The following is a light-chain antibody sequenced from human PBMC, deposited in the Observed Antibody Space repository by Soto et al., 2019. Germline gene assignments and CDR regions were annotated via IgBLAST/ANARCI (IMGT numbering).Light chain of an antibody. CDR1: QSISSW. CDR3: QQYNSYSHT. Sequence: DIQMTQSPSTLSASVGDRVTITCRASQSISSWLAWYQQKPGKAPKLLIYKASSLESGVPSRFSGSGSGTEFTLNISSLQPDDFATYSCQQYNSYSHTFGQVTKLEIK. J-gene: IGKJ2*01. V-gene: IGKV1-5*03. CDR2: KAS.